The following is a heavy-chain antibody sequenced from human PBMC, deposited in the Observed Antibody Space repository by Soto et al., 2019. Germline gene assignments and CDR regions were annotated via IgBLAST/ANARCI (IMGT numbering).Heavy chain of an antibody. CDR1: GGSISSYY. CDR3: ARDHVGIWYFDL. D-gene: IGHD7-27*01. J-gene: IGHJ2*01. Sequence: SETLSLTCTVSGGSISSYYWSWIRQPPGKGLEWIGYIYYSGSTNYNPSLKSRVTISVDTSKNQFSLKLSSVTAADTAVYYCARDHVGIWYFDLWGRGTLVTVSS. CDR2: IYYSGST. V-gene: IGHV4-59*01.